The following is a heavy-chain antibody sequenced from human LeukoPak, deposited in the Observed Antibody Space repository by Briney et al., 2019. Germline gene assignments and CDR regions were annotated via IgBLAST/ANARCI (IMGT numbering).Heavy chain of an antibody. D-gene: IGHD2-21*02. CDR3: ARIYCGGDYYTYYFYY. CDR1: GCSFSSYS. Sequence: NPGGSLRLSCASSGCSFSSYSMSWVRQAPGKGLGWGSSIISSSGYIYYPDSQRGGFTTSKETTKNSHYLRMSSPRSEATVVYYCARIYCGGDYYTYYFYYRGQGTMVTVSS. V-gene: IGHV3-21*01. CDR2: IISSSGYI. J-gene: IGHJ4*02.